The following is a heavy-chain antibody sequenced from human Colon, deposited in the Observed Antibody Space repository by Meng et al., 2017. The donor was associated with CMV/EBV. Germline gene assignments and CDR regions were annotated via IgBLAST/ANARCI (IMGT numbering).Heavy chain of an antibody. D-gene: IGHD1-1*01. CDR3: ARGRYLAWNHSFDF. CDR1: EGSFSDYF. V-gene: IGHV4-34*01. CDR2: INHGGSA. Sequence: SETLSLTCAVYEGSFSDYFWTWIRQSPGKGLEWIGEINHGGSANYNPSLKSRLTLSVDVSQKQFSLRLNSVLAADTAVYFCARGRYLAWNHSFDFWSQGSLVTVSS. J-gene: IGHJ4*02.